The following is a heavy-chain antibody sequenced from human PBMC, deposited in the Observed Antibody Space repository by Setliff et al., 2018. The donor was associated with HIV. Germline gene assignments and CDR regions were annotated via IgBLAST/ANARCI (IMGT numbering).Heavy chain of an antibody. CDR2: ISHSGNT. CDR1: GGSISSQY. CDR3: ARSTVGAGASFP. V-gene: IGHV4-59*11. D-gene: IGHD1-26*01. Sequence: PSETLSLTCTVSGGSISSQYWSWIRQTPGKGLEWIGCISHSGNTNFNPSLNSRVTISLDTSKNQFSLRLTSLTAADTAIYYCARSTVGAGASFPWGRGILVTVSS. J-gene: IGHJ5*02.